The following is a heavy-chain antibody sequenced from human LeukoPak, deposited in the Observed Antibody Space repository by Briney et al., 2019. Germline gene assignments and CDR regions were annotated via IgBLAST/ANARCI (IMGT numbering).Heavy chain of an antibody. D-gene: IGHD2-15*01. V-gene: IGHV4-4*07. Sequence: SETLSLACTVSGGSISSYYWSWIRQPAGKGLEWIGRIYNRGSTNYNPSLKSRVTMSVDTPKNQFSLKLSSVTAADTAVYYCARVIGGYCSGGSCYSDHYYYYMDVWGKGTTVTVSS. J-gene: IGHJ6*03. CDR3: ARVIGGYCSGGSCYSDHYYYYMDV. CDR2: IYNRGST. CDR1: GGSISSYY.